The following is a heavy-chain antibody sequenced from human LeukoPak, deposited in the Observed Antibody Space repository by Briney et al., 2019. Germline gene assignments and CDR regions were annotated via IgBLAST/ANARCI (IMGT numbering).Heavy chain of an antibody. D-gene: IGHD4-11*01. CDR1: GFTFSTYA. Sequence: GGSLRLSCAASGFTFSTYAMSWVRQAPGKGLEWVSAISGGGGTTYYADSVKGRFTISRDNSKNTLYLQMNSLRAEDTAVYYCAKSPAYSIANWFDPWGQGTLVTVSS. J-gene: IGHJ5*02. CDR3: AKSPAYSIANWFDP. CDR2: ISGGGGTT. V-gene: IGHV3-23*01.